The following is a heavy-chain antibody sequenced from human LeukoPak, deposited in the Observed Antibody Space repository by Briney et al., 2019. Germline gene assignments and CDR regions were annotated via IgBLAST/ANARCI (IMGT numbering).Heavy chain of an antibody. CDR2: IKSKTDGGTT. CDR3: TTEVAYSSGWYRGSEFDY. D-gene: IGHD6-19*01. CDR1: GFTLSNAW. J-gene: IGHJ4*02. Sequence: GGSLRLSCAASGFTLSNAWMSWVRQAPGKGLEWVGRIKSKTDGGTTDYAAPVKGRFTISRDDSKNTLYLQMNSLKTEDTAVYYCTTEVAYSSGWYRGSEFDYWGQGTLVTVSS. V-gene: IGHV3-15*01.